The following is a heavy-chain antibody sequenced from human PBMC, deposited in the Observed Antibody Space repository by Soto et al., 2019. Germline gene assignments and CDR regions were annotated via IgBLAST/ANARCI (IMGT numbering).Heavy chain of an antibody. V-gene: IGHV4-59*08. CDR2: IYYSGST. J-gene: IGHJ3*02. CDR1: GGSISSYY. D-gene: IGHD3-10*01. CDR3: ARRYGLSAFDI. Sequence: SETLSLTCTVSGGSISSYYWSWIRQPPGKGLEWIGDIYYSGSTNYNPSLKSRVTISVDTSKNQFSLKLSSVTAADTAVYFCARRYGLSAFDIWGQGTMVTVS.